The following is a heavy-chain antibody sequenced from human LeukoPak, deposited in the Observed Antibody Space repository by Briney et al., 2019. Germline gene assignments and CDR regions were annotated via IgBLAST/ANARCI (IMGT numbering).Heavy chain of an antibody. CDR2: ISSSGSTI. D-gene: IGHD6-13*01. V-gene: IGHV3-11*01. CDR1: GFTFSDYY. CDR3: ARDFAGTSLDAFDI. J-gene: IGHJ3*02. Sequence: GGSLRLSCAASGFTFSDYYMSWIRQAPGKGLEWVSYISSSGSTIYYADSVKGRFTISRDNAKNSLYLQMNSLRAEDTAVYYCARDFAGTSLDAFDIWGQGTMVTVSS.